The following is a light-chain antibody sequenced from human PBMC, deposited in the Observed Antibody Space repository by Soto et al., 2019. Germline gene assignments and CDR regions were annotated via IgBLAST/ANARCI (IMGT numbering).Light chain of an antibody. CDR3: SSFTSSSTLV. CDR1: ISDVGGYNY. J-gene: IGLJ1*01. Sequence: QSLRTQAASVSASPGQSITISCTGAISDVGGYNYVSWYQQHPGKAPKLMIYEVSNRPSGVSNRFSGSKSGNTASLTISGLQAEDEADYYCSSFTSSSTLVFGTGTKVTVL. CDR2: EVS. V-gene: IGLV2-14*01.